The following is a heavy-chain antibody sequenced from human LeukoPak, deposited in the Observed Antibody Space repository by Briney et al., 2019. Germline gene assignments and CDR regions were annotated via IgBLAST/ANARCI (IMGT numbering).Heavy chain of an antibody. J-gene: IGHJ4*02. V-gene: IGHV4-34*01. CDR3: ARRAKLRYFDWLLDY. Sequence: PSETLSLTCAVYGGSFSGYYWSWIRQPPGKGLEWIGEINHSGSTNYNPSLKSRVTISVDTSKNQFSLKLSSVTAADTAVYYCARRAKLRYFDWLLDYWGQGTLVTVSS. CDR2: INHSGST. CDR1: GGSFSGYY. D-gene: IGHD3-9*01.